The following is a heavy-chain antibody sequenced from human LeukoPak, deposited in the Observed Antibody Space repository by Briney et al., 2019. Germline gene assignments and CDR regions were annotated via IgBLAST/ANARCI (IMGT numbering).Heavy chain of an antibody. J-gene: IGHJ6*04. V-gene: IGHV4-59*01. CDR3: ARSLWFGDMDV. CDR1: GGSISSYY. Sequence: PSETLSLTCTVSGGSISSYYWSWIRQPPGKGLEWIGYIYHSGSTDYNPSLKSRVTISVDTSKNQFSLKLSSVTAADTAIYYCARSLWFGDMDVWGKGTTITISS. CDR2: IYHSGST. D-gene: IGHD3-10*01.